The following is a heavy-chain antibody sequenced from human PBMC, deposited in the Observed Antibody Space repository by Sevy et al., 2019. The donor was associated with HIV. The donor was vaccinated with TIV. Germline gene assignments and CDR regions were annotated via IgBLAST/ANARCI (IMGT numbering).Heavy chain of an antibody. J-gene: IGHJ5*02. V-gene: IGHV4-39*01. CDR1: GGSISTSSYD. CDR3: ASHPGRSGSPNWFDP. D-gene: IGHD3-22*01. CDR2: IYDSGST. Sequence: SETLSLTCSVSGGSISTSSYDWGWIRQPPGKGLEWIGSIYDSGSTSYNPSLKSRVTISVDTSKNQFSLKLSSVTAADTAVYYCASHPGRSGSPNWFDPWGQGNLVTVSS.